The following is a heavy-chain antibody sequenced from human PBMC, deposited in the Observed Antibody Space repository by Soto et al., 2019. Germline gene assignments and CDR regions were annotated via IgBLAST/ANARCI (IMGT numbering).Heavy chain of an antibody. CDR2: ISSSSSSI. Sequence: EVQLVESGGGLVQPGGSLRLSCAASGFTFSSYSMNWVRQAPGKGLEWVSHISSSSSSIYYADSVRGRFTISRDNAKNSLYLQMNRLSDEATAVYSCAREYDILTGYYNVGWFDPWGQGTRVTVSS. V-gene: IGHV3-48*02. D-gene: IGHD3-9*01. CDR1: GFTFSSYS. CDR3: AREYDILTGYYNVGWFDP. J-gene: IGHJ5*02.